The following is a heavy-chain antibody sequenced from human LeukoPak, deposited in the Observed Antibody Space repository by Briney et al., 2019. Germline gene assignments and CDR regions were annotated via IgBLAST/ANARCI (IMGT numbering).Heavy chain of an antibody. CDR1: GFTFISNT. Sequence: GGSLRLSCAASGFTFISNTMNWVRQAPGKGLEWVSSISSSSSYIYYADSVKGRFTISRDNAKNSLYLQMNSLRAEDTAVYYCARDGDTVLTRGYYYYMDVWGKGTTVTVSS. D-gene: IGHD4-23*01. V-gene: IGHV3-21*01. CDR3: ARDGDTVLTRGYYYYMDV. CDR2: ISSSSSYI. J-gene: IGHJ6*03.